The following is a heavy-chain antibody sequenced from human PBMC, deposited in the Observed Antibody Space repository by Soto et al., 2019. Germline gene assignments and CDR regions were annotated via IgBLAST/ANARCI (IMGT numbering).Heavy chain of an antibody. D-gene: IGHD3-22*01. V-gene: IGHV1-18*04. CDR2: ISAYNGNT. CDR3: ARDNGDSGASLVDH. Sequence: QVHLAQSGPEVKKPGASVKVSCKSSGYTYTNFGLSWVRQAPGQGLEWMGLISAYNGNTHYAQKFQGRVTLTIDTSTTTGYMEVRSLRSDDTATYYCARDNGDSGASLVDHWGQGTLVTVSS. J-gene: IGHJ4*02. CDR1: GYTYTNFG.